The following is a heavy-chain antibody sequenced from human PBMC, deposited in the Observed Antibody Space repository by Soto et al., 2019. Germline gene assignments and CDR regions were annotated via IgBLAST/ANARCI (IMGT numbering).Heavy chain of an antibody. D-gene: IGHD1-20*01. Sequence: EVQLVETGGGLIQPGGSLRLSCVVSGISVSSNYMSWVRQAPGKGLEWVSLLYSGGTTYYADSVKGRFTISRDNSKNTLFLQMNSLRDDDTAVYYCARDHNWSFDYWGQGIPVTVSS. CDR2: LYSGGTT. CDR1: GISVSSNY. V-gene: IGHV3-53*02. J-gene: IGHJ4*02. CDR3: ARDHNWSFDY.